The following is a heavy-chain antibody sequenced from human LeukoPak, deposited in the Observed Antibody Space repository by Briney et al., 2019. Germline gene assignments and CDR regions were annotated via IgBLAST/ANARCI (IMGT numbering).Heavy chain of an antibody. V-gene: IGHV4-31*03. J-gene: IGHJ6*02. D-gene: IGHD3-10*01. CDR2: IYYSGST. CDR1: GGSISSGGYY. Sequence: PSETLSLTCTVSGGSISSGGYYWSWIRQHPGKGLEWIGYIYYSGSTYYNPSLKSRVTISVDTSKNQFSLKLSSVTAADTAVYYCARGPYYYGSGPYMDVWGQGTTVTVSS. CDR3: ARGPYYYGSGPYMDV.